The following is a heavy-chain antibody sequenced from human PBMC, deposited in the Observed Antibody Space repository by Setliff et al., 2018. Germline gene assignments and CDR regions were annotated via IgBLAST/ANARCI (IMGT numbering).Heavy chain of an antibody. CDR1: GYRFIVYY. J-gene: IGHJ4*02. CDR3: ATDLAIRGVQFDY. V-gene: IGHV1-69-2*01. D-gene: IGHD3-10*01. Sequence: ASVKVSCKGSGYRFIVYYIHWVRQTPGKGLEWMGRVDPKDGQAINAKKFQGRFTITADTSIDTAYMELSSLTSEDTAVYYCATDLAIRGVQFDYWGRGTLVTVSS. CDR2: VDPKDGQA.